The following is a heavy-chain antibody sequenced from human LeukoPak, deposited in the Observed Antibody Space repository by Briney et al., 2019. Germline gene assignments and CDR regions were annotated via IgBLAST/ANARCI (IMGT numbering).Heavy chain of an antibody. Sequence: SETLSLTCTVSGGSISSSSYYWGWIRQPPGKGLEWIGRIYTSGSTNYNPSLKSRVTMSVDTSKNQFSLKLSSVTAADTAVYYCARDTPTHQGMIVMDYWGQGTLVTVSS. CDR1: GGSISSSSYY. D-gene: IGHD3-22*01. V-gene: IGHV4-39*07. CDR3: ARDTPTHQGMIVMDY. CDR2: IYTSGST. J-gene: IGHJ4*02.